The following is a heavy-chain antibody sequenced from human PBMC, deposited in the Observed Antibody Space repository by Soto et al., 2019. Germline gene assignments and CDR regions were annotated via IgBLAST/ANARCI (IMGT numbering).Heavy chain of an antibody. V-gene: IGHV3-11*05. CDR3: ARTRPTGYSNS. J-gene: IGHJ4*02. D-gene: IGHD3-9*01. CDR1: GFPFSDYY. CDR2: IGSSSSYT. Sequence: QVQLVESGGDLVKPGGSLRLSCAASGFPFSDYYMSWIRQAPGKGLGWVSSIGSSSSYTNYADSVKGRFTISRDNAKNSLRLQMTRLQGEAPPVYYSARTRPTGYSNSWGSGTLVTVSA.